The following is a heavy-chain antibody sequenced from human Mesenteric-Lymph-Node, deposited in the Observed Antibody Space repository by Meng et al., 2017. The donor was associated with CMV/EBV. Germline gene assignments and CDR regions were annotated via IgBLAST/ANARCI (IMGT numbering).Heavy chain of an antibody. J-gene: IGHJ6*02. CDR2: VYYSGST. Sequence: SETLSLTCTVSGGSVSSGSYYWSWVRQPPGKGLEWIGYVYYSGSTNYNPSLKSRVTISIDTSKHQFSLKLSSVTAADTAVYYCARARPPPAAALHYYYGMDVWGQGTTVTVSS. D-gene: IGHD2-2*01. V-gene: IGHV4-61*01. CDR1: GGSVSSGSYY. CDR3: ARARPPPAAALHYYYGMDV.